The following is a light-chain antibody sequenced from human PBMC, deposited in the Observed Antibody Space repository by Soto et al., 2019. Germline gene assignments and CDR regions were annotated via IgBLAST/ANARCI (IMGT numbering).Light chain of an antibody. CDR1: DSIDRY. J-gene: IGKJ3*01. CDR3: QRTYNAPST. Sequence: DIQMTQSPSSLSAFVGETVTISCRATDSIDRYLNWYQQKPGQAPRVLITAASTLQSGVPSRFSGSGSETDFTLTINNLQPEDFATYYCQRTYNAPSTFGPGTKVAIK. V-gene: IGKV1-39*01. CDR2: AAS.